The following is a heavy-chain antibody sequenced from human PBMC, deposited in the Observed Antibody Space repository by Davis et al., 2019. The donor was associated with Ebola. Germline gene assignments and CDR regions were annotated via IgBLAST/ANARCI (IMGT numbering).Heavy chain of an antibody. V-gene: IGHV5-51*01. CDR2: IFPGDSDT. CDR1: GYSFTTYW. CDR3: ARGTNGYNPGGYFDS. D-gene: IGHD5-24*01. Sequence: GGSLRLSCKASGYSFTTYWIVWVRQMPGKGLECMGIIFPGDSDTRYSPSFQGQVTISADKSINTAYLQWSSLKASDTAIYYCARGTNGYNPGGYFDSWGQGTLVTVSS. J-gene: IGHJ4*02.